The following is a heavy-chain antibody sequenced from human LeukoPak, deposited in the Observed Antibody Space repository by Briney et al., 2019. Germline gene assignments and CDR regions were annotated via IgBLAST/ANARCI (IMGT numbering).Heavy chain of an antibody. Sequence: PGGSLRLSCAASGFSFSSYAMSWVRQAPGKGLEWVSTISGSGGSTHYTDSVKGRFTISRDNSKLTLYLQLNSLRADDTAVYYCGRRPENGVTAYWYFDLWAVAPWSLSPQ. CDR2: ISGSGGST. CDR3: GRRPENGVTAYWYFDL. D-gene: IGHD2-21*02. CDR1: GFSFSSYA. J-gene: IGHJ2*01. V-gene: IGHV3-23*01.